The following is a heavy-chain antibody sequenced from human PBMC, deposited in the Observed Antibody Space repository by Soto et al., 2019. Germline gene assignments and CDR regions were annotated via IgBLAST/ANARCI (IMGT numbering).Heavy chain of an antibody. CDR1: GFTFSSYA. CDR2: ISYDGSNK. V-gene: IGHV3-30-3*01. D-gene: IGHD2-15*01. CDR3: SRDLTILPPGMDV. J-gene: IGHJ6*02. Sequence: GRSLRLSCAASGFTFSSYAMHWVRQAPGKGLEWVAVISYDGSNKYYADSVKGRFTISRDNSKNTMHLQMNSRRAEDTAVYYCSRDLTILPPGMDVWGQGTTVTVSS.